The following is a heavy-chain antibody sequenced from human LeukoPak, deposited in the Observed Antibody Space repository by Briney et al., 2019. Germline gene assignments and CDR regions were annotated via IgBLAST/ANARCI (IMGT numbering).Heavy chain of an antibody. CDR2: ISGSGGST. V-gene: IGHV3-23*01. J-gene: IGHJ3*02. CDR1: GFTFSSYA. CDR3: AKDFLGAYGRPAHAFDI. Sequence: GGSLRRSGAAAGFTFSSYAMSWVGQAPGKGLEWVSAISGSGGSTDYADSVKGRFTISRDNSKNTLYLQMNSLIAEDTAVYYCAKDFLGAYGRPAHAFDIWAQGTMVTVSS. D-gene: IGHD3-10*01.